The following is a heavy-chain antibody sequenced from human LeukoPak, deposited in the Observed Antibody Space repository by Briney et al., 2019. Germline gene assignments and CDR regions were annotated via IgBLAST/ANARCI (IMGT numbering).Heavy chain of an antibody. Sequence: SETLSLTCTVSGGSLSSSSYYWGWIRQPPGKGLEWIGSIYYSGSTYYNPSLKSRVTISVDTSKNQFSLKLSSVTAADTAVYYCAREGRVRYFDWSHYYYYGMDVWGQGTTVTVSS. J-gene: IGHJ6*02. CDR1: GGSLSSSSYY. CDR2: IYYSGST. CDR3: AREGRVRYFDWSHYYYYGMDV. D-gene: IGHD3-9*01. V-gene: IGHV4-39*02.